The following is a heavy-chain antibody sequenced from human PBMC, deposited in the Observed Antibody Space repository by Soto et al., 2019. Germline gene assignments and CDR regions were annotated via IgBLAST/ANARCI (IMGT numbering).Heavy chain of an antibody. D-gene: IGHD1-20*01. V-gene: IGHV3-49*03. CDR2: IRSKAYGGTT. CDR1: GFTFGDYA. J-gene: IGHJ4*02. CDR3: TRVWYNWNDEYFDY. Sequence: PGGSLRLSCTASGFTFGDYAMSWFRQAPGKGLEWVGFIRSKAYGGTTEYAASVKGRFTISRDDSKSIAYLQMNSLKTEDTAVYYCTRVWYNWNDEYFDYWGQGTLVTVSS.